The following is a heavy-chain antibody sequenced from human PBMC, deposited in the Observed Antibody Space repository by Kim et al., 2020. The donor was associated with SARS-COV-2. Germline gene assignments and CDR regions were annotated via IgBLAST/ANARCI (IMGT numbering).Heavy chain of an antibody. V-gene: IGHV1-2*06. Sequence: ASVKVSCKASGYTFTAHYIHWVRQAPGQGLEWMGRISPYSGDTSYAQKFQGRVTMTKDTSITTVYMELINLRSDDTAVCYCAKEGNDYRERTLDLWGQGALVTVSS. J-gene: IGHJ5*02. CDR2: ISPYSGDT. CDR3: AKEGNDYRERTLDL. D-gene: IGHD4-17*01. CDR1: GYTFTAHY.